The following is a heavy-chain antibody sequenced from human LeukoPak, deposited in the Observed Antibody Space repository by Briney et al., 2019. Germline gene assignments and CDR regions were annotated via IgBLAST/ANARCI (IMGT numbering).Heavy chain of an antibody. V-gene: IGHV3-21*01. Sequence: GGSLRLSCAASGFDFSSYTMNWVRQAPGKGLEWVSFISSSTYYIQYTDSVKGRFTISRDNAKNSLYLQMNSLRAEDTAVYYCARGAGTTGETNWFDPWGQGTLVTVSS. CDR2: ISSSTYYI. CDR3: ARGAGTTGETNWFDP. CDR1: GFDFSSYT. J-gene: IGHJ5*02. D-gene: IGHD1-1*01.